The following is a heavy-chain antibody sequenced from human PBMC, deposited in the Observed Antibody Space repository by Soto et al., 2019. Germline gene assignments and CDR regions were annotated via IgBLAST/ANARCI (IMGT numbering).Heavy chain of an antibody. J-gene: IGHJ4*02. D-gene: IGHD3-22*01. CDR2: IYYSGST. V-gene: IGHV4-39*01. CDR3: ARRNYYESSGYPDY. Sequence: PSETLSLTCTVSGGSISSSSYYWGWIRQPPGEGLEWIGSIYYSGSTYYNPSLKSRVTISVDTSKNQFSLKLSSVTAADTAVYYCARRNYYESSGYPDYWGQETLVTVSS. CDR1: GGSISSSSYY.